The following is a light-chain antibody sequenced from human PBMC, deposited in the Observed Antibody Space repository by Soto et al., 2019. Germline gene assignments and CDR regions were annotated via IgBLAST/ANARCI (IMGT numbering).Light chain of an antibody. CDR3: QQRRSWPIT. J-gene: IGKJ5*01. Sequence: EIVLTQSPATLSLSPGEGATLSCRASQNLYSYLAWYQHKPGQAPRLLIYDTSNRATGIPVRFSGSGSETDFTLTISSLEPEDFAVYYCQQRRSWPITFGQGTRLEIK. CDR1: QNLYSY. V-gene: IGKV3-11*01. CDR2: DTS.